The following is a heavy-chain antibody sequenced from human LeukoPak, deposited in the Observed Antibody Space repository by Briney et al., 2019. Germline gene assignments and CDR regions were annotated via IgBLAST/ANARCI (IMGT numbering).Heavy chain of an antibody. Sequence: SVKVSCKASGGTFTNYVINWVRQAPGQGLEWMGRIIPIVGIANYAQKFQGRVTITADRSTTTAHMELSSLRSEDTAVYYCARGGIDCSGGSCFYNFDHWGQGTLVTVSS. CDR3: ARGGIDCSGGSCFYNFDH. CDR2: IIPIVGIA. J-gene: IGHJ4*02. D-gene: IGHD2-15*01. V-gene: IGHV1-69*04. CDR1: GGTFTNYV.